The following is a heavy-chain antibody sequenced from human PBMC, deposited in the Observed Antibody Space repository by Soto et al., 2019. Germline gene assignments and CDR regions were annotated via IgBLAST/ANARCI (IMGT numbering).Heavy chain of an antibody. CDR2: IYHSGST. CDR3: ARASTTVTTIDY. Sequence: SETLSLTCAVSGGSISSGGYSWSWIRQPPGKGLEWIGYIYHSGSTYYNPSLKSRVTISVDRSKNQFSLKLSSVTAADTAVYYCARASTTVTTIDYWGQGTLVTVSS. J-gene: IGHJ4*02. V-gene: IGHV4-30-2*01. D-gene: IGHD4-17*01. CDR1: GGSISSGGYS.